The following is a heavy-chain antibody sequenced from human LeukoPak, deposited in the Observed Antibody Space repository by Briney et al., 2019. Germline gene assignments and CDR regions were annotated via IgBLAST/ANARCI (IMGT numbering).Heavy chain of an antibody. CDR1: GFTFSSYA. CDR3: AKVGLGYCSSTSCYTVDY. D-gene: IGHD2-2*02. CDR2: ISGSGGST. J-gene: IGHJ4*02. V-gene: IGHV3-23*01. Sequence: QSGGSLRLSCAASGFTFSSYAMSWVRQAPGKGLEWVSAISGSGGSTYYADSVKGRFTISRDNSKNTLYLQMNSLRAEDTAVYYCAKVGLGYCSSTSCYTVDYWGQGPLVTVSS.